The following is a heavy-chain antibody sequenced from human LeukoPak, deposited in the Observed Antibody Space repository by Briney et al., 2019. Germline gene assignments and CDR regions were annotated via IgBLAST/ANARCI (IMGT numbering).Heavy chain of an antibody. V-gene: IGHV3-15*01. J-gene: IGHJ4*02. CDR3: TTDDYYDSSGYQGY. D-gene: IGHD3-22*01. CDR2: IKSKTDGGTT. Sequence: GGSLRLSCAASGFTFSNAWMSWVRQAPGKGLEWVGRIKSKTDGGTTDYAAPVKGRFTISRDDSKNTLYLQMNSLKTEDTAVYYCTTDDYYDSSGYQGYWGQGTQVTVSS. CDR1: GFTFSNAW.